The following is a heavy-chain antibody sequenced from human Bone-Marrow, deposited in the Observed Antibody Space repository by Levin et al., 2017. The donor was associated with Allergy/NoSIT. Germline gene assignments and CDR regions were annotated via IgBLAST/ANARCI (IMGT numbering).Heavy chain of an antibody. V-gene: IGHV1-69*04. D-gene: IGHD3-10*01. Sequence: AASVKVSCKASGDTFTNYAINWVRQAPGQGLEWVGRVIPVLGSANSAQKFQGRVTITADKSTSTAYMEMTSLRSEDTAVYYCERSLVRGVASSPFYYLDVWGKGTTVSVSS. J-gene: IGHJ6*03. CDR3: ERSLVRGVASSPFYYLDV. CDR2: VIPVLGSA. CDR1: GDTFTNYA.